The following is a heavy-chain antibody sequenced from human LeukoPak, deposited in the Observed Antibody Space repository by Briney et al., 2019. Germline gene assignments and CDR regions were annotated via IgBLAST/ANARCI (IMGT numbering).Heavy chain of an antibody. D-gene: IGHD2-15*01. Sequence: GASVKVSCKVSGYTLTELSMHWVRQAPGKGLEWMGGFDPEVGKTIYAQKFQGRVTMTEDTSTDTAYMELSSLRSEDTAVYYCATRYCGGGSCPNCYYNYINVGGKGTTATIPS. CDR3: ATRYCGGGSCPNCYYNYINV. J-gene: IGHJ6*03. CDR1: GYTLTELS. CDR2: FDPEVGKT. V-gene: IGHV1-24*01.